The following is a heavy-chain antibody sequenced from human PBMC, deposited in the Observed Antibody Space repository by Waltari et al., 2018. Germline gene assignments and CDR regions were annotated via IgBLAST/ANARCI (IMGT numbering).Heavy chain of an antibody. CDR1: GGTFSSYT. Sequence: QVQLVQSGAEVKKPGSSVKVSCEASGGTFSSYTISWVRQAPGQGLEWMGRIIPILGIANYAQKFQGRVTITADKSTSTAYMELSSLRSEDTAVYYCARMYDTVTWSGYYYGMDVWGQGTTVTVSS. CDR3: ARMYDTVTWSGYYYGMDV. J-gene: IGHJ6*02. D-gene: IGHD4-4*01. CDR2: IIPILGIA. V-gene: IGHV1-69*02.